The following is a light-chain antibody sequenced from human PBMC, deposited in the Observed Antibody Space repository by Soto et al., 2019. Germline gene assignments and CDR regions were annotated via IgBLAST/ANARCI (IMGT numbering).Light chain of an antibody. V-gene: IGKV3-11*01. CDR2: DAS. Sequence: EIVLTQSPATLSLSPGERATLSCRASQSVSSYLAGYQQKPGQAPRRLIYDASTRATGIPGRVSGSGSGTDFTLTIRSLGPEDFAVYYCRQRFTFGEGTKVEIK. CDR1: QSVSSY. J-gene: IGKJ4*01. CDR3: RQRFT.